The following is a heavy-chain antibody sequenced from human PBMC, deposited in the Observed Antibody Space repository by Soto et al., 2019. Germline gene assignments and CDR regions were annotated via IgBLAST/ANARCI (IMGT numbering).Heavy chain of an antibody. Sequence: QVQLVESGGGVVQPGRSLRLSCAASGFTFSSYGMHWVRQAPGKGLEWVAVIWYDGSNKYYADSVKGRFTISRDNSKNTLYLQMNSLRAEDTAVYYCARGGYSSLGPFDYCGQGTLFTVSS. CDR3: ARGGYSSLGPFDY. D-gene: IGHD6-13*01. V-gene: IGHV3-33*01. CDR1: GFTFSSYG. J-gene: IGHJ4*02. CDR2: IWYDGSNK.